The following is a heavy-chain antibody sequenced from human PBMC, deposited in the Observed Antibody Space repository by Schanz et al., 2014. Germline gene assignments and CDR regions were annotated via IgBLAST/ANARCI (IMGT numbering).Heavy chain of an antibody. J-gene: IGHJ4*02. CDR1: GFGFSSYS. CDR2: VSRSTPGI. CDR3: ARDHTTESYYSAGPPIDY. V-gene: IGHV3-48*01. D-gene: IGHD1-26*01. Sequence: EVQLVESWGGLIQPGGSLRLSCAASGFGFSSYSMNWVRQAPGKGLEWVSYVSRSTPGIYYADSVKGRFTISRDNSKNTLYLQMNSLRAEDTAVYDCARDHTTESYYSAGPPIDYWGQGTLLTVSS.